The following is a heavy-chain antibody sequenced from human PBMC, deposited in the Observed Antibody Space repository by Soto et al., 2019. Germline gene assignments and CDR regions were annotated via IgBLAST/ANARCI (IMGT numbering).Heavy chain of an antibody. CDR1: GFIVSNNY. V-gene: IGHV3-53*01. CDR3: ARLLCSGGTCYDDAFDV. D-gene: IGHD2-15*01. CDR2: IYGGGNT. Sequence: EVQMVESGGGLIQPGGSLRLSCAASGFIVSNNYMSWVRQAPGKGLEWVSTIYGGGNTYYADSVKGRFTISRDISKNTLYLQVNSLRAEDTAVYYCARLLCSGGTCYDDAFDVWGQGAMVTVSS. J-gene: IGHJ3*01.